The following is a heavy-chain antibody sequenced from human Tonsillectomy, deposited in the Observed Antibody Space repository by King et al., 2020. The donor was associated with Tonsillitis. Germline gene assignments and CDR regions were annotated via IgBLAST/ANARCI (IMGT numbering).Heavy chain of an antibody. CDR3: ARGKNYDGLTVYYSGNWFDP. Sequence: VQMQESGPGLVKPSETLSLTCTVSGGSVSSGSYYWSWIRQPPGKGLEWIGYIYYSGSTSYNPSLKSRVTISVDTSKNQFSLRLSSVTAADTAVYYCARGKNYDGLTVYYSGNWFDPWGQGTLVIVSS. CDR1: GGSVSSGSYY. D-gene: IGHD3-9*01. V-gene: IGHV4-61*01. CDR2: IYYSGST. J-gene: IGHJ5*02.